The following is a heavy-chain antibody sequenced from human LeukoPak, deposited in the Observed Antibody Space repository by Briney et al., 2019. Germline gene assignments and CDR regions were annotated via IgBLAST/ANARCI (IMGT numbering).Heavy chain of an antibody. CDR1: GGSISSYH. CDR3: ARDYSSSSAYYYYYYMDV. Sequence: KPSETLSLTCTVSGGSISSYHWSWIRQPAGKGLEWIGRIYTTGSTNYNPSLKSRVTMSVDTSKNQFSLNLTSVTAADTAVYYCARDYSSSSAYYYYYYMDVWGKGTTVTVSS. D-gene: IGHD6-6*01. J-gene: IGHJ6*03. V-gene: IGHV4-4*07. CDR2: IYTTGST.